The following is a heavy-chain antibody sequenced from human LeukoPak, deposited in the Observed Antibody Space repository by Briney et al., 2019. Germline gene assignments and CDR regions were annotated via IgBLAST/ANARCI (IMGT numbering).Heavy chain of an antibody. CDR1: GFTFSSYA. V-gene: IGHV3-30*01. D-gene: IGHD3-22*01. CDR2: ISYDGSNK. Sequence: GGSLRLSCAASGFTFSSYAMHRVRQAPGKGLEWVAVISYDGSNKYYADSVKGRFTISRDNSKNTLYLQMNSLRAEDTAVYYCARDPDDSSGYGDGYFDYWGQGTLVTVSS. CDR3: ARDPDDSSGYGDGYFDY. J-gene: IGHJ4*02.